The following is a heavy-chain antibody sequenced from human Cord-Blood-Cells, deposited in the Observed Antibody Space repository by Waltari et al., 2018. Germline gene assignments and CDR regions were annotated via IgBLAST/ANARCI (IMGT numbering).Heavy chain of an antibody. Sequence: QVQLQGLGPGLVRPSETLSLTCAVPGGSLSSYYWSWIRKPPGKGLEWIGYIYYRGSTNYNPSLKSRVTISVDTSKNQFSLKLSSVTAADTAVYYCAREIGLGSGWCDYWGQGTLVTVSS. V-gene: IGHV4-59*01. D-gene: IGHD6-19*01. CDR1: GGSLSSYY. CDR2: IYYRGST. J-gene: IGHJ4*02. CDR3: AREIGLGSGWCDY.